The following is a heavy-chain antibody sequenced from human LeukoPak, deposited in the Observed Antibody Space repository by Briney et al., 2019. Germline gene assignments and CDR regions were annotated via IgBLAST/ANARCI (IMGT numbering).Heavy chain of an antibody. J-gene: IGHJ4*01. V-gene: IGHV4-59*01. CDR3: AREGRDRNRFEY. CDR2: IYYTGNT. D-gene: IGHD1-14*01. Sequence: SETLSLTCTVSGGSISSYYWSWIRQPPGKGLEWIGYIYYTGNTHYNFSLKSRVTISVATSKNQFTLKLSSVTAADTATYYCAREGRDRNRFEYWGHGTLVTASS. CDR1: GGSISSYY.